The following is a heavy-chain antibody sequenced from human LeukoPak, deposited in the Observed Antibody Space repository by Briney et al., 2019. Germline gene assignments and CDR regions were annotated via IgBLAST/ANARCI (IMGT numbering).Heavy chain of an antibody. J-gene: IGHJ5*02. D-gene: IGHD3-10*01. Sequence: SVKVSCKASGGTFSSYAISWVRQAPGQGLEWMGGIIPIFGTANYAQKFQGRVTISADESTSTVYMELSSLRSEDTAVYYCARDVTMVRGARYGPYKWFDPWGQGTLVTVSS. CDR1: GGTFSSYA. CDR2: IIPIFGTA. CDR3: ARDVTMVRGARYGPYKWFDP. V-gene: IGHV1-69*13.